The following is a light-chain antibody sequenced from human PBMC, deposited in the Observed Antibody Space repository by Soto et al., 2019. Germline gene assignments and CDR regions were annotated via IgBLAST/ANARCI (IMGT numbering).Light chain of an antibody. CDR1: QSVSNNY. CDR3: HQYGSSPYT. V-gene: IGKV3-20*01. J-gene: IGKJ2*01. CDR2: GAS. Sequence: EIVLTQSPGTLSLSPGEGATLSCRASQSVSNNYLGWYQQKPGPAPRLLIYGASNRATGIPDRFSGSGSGTDFPLTITRLDPEDFTMFYCHQYGSSPYTFGQGTKLEIK.